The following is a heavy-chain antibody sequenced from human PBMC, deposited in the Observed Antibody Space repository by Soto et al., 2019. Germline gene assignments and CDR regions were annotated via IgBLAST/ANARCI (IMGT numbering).Heavy chain of an antibody. J-gene: IGHJ4*02. CDR3: AREDYDISDPVGNFDY. CDR1: GFTFSSYS. Sequence: PGGSLRLSCAASGFTFSSYSMNWVRQAPGKGLEWVSYISSSSSTIYYADSVKGRFTISRDNAKNSLYLQMNSLRAEDTAVYYCAREDYDISDPVGNFDYWGQGTLVTVSS. D-gene: IGHD3-9*01. CDR2: ISSSSSTI. V-gene: IGHV3-48*01.